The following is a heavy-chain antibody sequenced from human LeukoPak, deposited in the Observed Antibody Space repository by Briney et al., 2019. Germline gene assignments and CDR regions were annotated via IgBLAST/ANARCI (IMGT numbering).Heavy chain of an antibody. D-gene: IGHD5-18*01. Sequence: ASVKVSCKASGYTFTSYYMHWVRQAPGQGLEWMGIINPSGGSTSYAQKFQGRVTMTRDTSTSIVYMELSSLRSEDTAVYYCARGSGRVQLWSSPFDYWGQGTLVTVSS. CDR1: GYTFTSYY. J-gene: IGHJ4*02. CDR3: ARGSGRVQLWSSPFDY. CDR2: INPSGGST. V-gene: IGHV1-46*01.